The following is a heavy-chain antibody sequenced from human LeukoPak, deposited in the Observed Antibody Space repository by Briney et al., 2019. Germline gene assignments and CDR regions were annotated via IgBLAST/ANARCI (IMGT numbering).Heavy chain of an antibody. J-gene: IGHJ5*02. Sequence: SVKVSCKASGGTFSSYAISWVRQAPGQGLEWMGGIIPIFGTANYAQKFQGRVTITADEPTSTAYMELSSLRSEDTAVYYCARHWCSSTSCYTGIWFDPWGQGTLVTVSS. D-gene: IGHD2-2*02. CDR3: ARHWCSSTSCYTGIWFDP. CDR1: GGTFSSYA. V-gene: IGHV1-69*13. CDR2: IIPIFGTA.